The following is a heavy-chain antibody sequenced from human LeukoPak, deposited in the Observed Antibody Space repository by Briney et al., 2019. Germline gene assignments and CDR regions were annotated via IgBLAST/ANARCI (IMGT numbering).Heavy chain of an antibody. CDR1: GFTFSSYA. D-gene: IGHD6-6*01. CDR3: AKDLGRGSSQPP. Sequence: GGSLRLSCAASGFTFSSYAMSWVRQAPGKGLEWVSAISGSGGSTYYADSVKGWFTISRDNSKNTLYLQMNSLRAEDTAVYYCAKDLGRGSSQPPWGQGTLVTVSS. J-gene: IGHJ5*02. CDR2: ISGSGGST. V-gene: IGHV3-23*01.